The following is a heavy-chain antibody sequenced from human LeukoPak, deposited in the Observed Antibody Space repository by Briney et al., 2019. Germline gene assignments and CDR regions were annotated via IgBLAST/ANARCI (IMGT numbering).Heavy chain of an antibody. CDR2: ISGNGAGT. CDR3: ARSSTGCPDY. CDR1: GFTFSGYA. Sequence: GGSLRLSCSASGFTFSGYAMHWVRQAPGKGLDYVSTISGNGAGTDYADSVKGRFTISRDTSNTLYLQMTSLRVEDTAVYYCARSSTGCPDYWGQGTLVTASS. V-gene: IGHV3-64D*06. J-gene: IGHJ4*02. D-gene: IGHD2-2*01.